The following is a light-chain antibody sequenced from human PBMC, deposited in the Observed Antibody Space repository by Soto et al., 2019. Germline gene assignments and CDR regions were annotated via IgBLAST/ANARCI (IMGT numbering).Light chain of an antibody. CDR2: DVT. CDR3: SSYTSSATYV. V-gene: IGLV2-14*03. CDR1: SSDIGGYNY. J-gene: IGLJ1*01. Sequence: QSALTQPASVSGSPGQSITISCIGTSSDIGGYNYVSWYQHHPGKAPKLMIYDVTNRPSGVSNRFSASKSGNTASLTISGLQAEDEADYYCSSYTSSATYVFGTGTKVTVL.